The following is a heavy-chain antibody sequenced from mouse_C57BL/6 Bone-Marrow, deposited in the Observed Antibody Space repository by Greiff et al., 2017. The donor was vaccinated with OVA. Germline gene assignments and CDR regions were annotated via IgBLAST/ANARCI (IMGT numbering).Heavy chain of an antibody. CDR2: ISDGGSYT. Sequence: VQGVESGGGLVKPGGSLKLSCAASGFTFSSYAMSWVRQTPEKRLEWVATISDGGSYTYYPDNVKGRFTISRDNAKNNLYLQMSHLKSEDTAMYYCAQREEFAYWGQGTLVTVSA. V-gene: IGHV5-4*01. J-gene: IGHJ3*01. CDR3: AQREEFAY. CDR1: GFTFSSYA.